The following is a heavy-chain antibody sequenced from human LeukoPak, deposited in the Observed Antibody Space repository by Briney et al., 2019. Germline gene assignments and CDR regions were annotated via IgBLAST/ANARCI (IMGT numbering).Heavy chain of an antibody. Sequence: PSETLSLTCTVSGASISSYYWTWIRQPPGKGLEWIGFTSLSGSTNYNPSLKSRVTISVDTSRNQFSLRLNAMTAADTAVYYCARRNYDILTGFYGGGTYNYYYTDVWGKGTTVIVSS. D-gene: IGHD3-9*01. CDR2: TSLSGST. CDR1: GASISSYY. V-gene: IGHV4-4*09. J-gene: IGHJ6*03. CDR3: ARRNYDILTGFYGGGTYNYYYTDV.